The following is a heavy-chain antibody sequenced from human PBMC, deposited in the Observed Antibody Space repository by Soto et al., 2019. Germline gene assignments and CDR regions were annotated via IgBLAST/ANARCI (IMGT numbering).Heavy chain of an antibody. CDR3: ARGGGVGVAGSAAFDM. J-gene: IGHJ3*02. D-gene: IGHD3-3*01. CDR2: INPATGAA. CDR1: GYPVTAYY. V-gene: IGHV1-2*02. Sequence: QLHLVQSGAVVKKPGASVTVSCSASGYPVTAYYMHWVRQAPGRGLEWMGGINPATGAAKYTQTFQGRFTMTRDTSTSTVFIELSGLTSEDTAVFYCARGGGVGVAGSAAFDMWGQGTLVTVSS.